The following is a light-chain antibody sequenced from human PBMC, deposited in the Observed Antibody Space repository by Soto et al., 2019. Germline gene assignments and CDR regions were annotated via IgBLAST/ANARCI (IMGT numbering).Light chain of an antibody. CDR1: QSVNSNY. Sequence: EIVLTQSPGTLSLSPGERATLSCRASQSVNSNYLAWYQRKPGQAPRLLIYVASNRSTDIPYRFSASGSGTDFTLTITRLEAEDFEVYYCQQYDSTPPAFGQGTKV. V-gene: IGKV3-20*01. CDR3: QQYDSTPPA. J-gene: IGKJ1*01. CDR2: VAS.